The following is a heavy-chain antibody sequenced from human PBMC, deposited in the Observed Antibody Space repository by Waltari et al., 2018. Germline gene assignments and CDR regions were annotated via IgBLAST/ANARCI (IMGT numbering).Heavy chain of an antibody. Sequence: EVQLLESGGGLLQPGGSLRLSCSASGFTFRSYAMSWVRPAPGKGLEGVSPIRGSGDSTYYADSVKGRFTISRDNSKNTLYLQMNSLRAEDTAVYYCAKVRDSSDWSPFDYWGQGILVTVSS. J-gene: IGHJ4*02. CDR2: IRGSGDST. V-gene: IGHV3-23*01. D-gene: IGHD6-19*01. CDR3: AKVRDSSDWSPFDY. CDR1: GFTFRSYA.